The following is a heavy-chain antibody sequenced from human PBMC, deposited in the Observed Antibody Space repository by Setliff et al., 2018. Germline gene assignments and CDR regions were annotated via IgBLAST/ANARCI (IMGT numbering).Heavy chain of an antibody. D-gene: IGHD6-19*01. J-gene: IGHJ4*02. CDR1: GYSISSGYY. CDR3: AREEGTQWLVRYCDY. Sequence: SETLSLTCTVSGYSISSGYYWGWIRQPPGKGLEWIGNIYYSGSTNYNPSLKSRVTISVDTSKNQFSLKLSSVTAADTAVYYCAREEGTQWLVRYCDYWGQGTLVTVSS. V-gene: IGHV4-38-2*02. CDR2: IYYSGST.